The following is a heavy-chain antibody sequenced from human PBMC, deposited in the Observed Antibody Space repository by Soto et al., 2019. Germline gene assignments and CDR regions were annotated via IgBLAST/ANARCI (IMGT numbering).Heavy chain of an antibody. CDR2: ISYDGSNK. J-gene: IGHJ4*02. V-gene: IGHV3-30-3*01. Sequence: PGGSLRLSCAASGFTFSSYAMHWVRQAPGKGLEWVAVISYDGSNKYYADSVKGRFTISRDNSKNTLYLQMNSLRAEDTAVYYCASVQQLVHYWGQGTLVTVSS. CDR1: GFTFSSYA. CDR3: ASVQQLVHY. D-gene: IGHD6-13*01.